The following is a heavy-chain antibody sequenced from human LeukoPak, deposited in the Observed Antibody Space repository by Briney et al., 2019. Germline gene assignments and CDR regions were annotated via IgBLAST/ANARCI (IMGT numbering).Heavy chain of an antibody. CDR1: GFSFSSYR. CDR3: ANLYGDYVLRRDDAFDI. D-gene: IGHD4-17*01. J-gene: IGHJ3*02. CDR2: VSNSGDYI. Sequence: KPGGSLRLSCAASGFSFSSYRMNWVRQAPGKGLEWASSVSNSGDYIHYADSVKGRFTISRDNSKNTLYLQMNSLRAGDTAVYYCANLYGDYVLRRDDAFDIWGQGTMVTVSS. V-gene: IGHV3-21*04.